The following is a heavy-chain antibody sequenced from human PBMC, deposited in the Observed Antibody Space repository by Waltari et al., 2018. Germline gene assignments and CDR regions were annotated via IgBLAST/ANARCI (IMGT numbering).Heavy chain of an antibody. CDR2: IYWNDDK. CDR1: GFSLSTSGVG. CDR3: AHSNYDFWSGLFDI. D-gene: IGHD3-3*01. J-gene: IGHJ3*02. V-gene: IGHV2-5*01. Sequence: QITLKESGPTLVKPTQTLTLTCTFSGFSLSTSGVGVGWIRQPPGKALEWLALIYWNDDKRYSPSLKSKLTITKDTSKNQVVLTMTNMDPVDTATYYCAHSNYDFWSGLFDIWGQGTMVTVSS.